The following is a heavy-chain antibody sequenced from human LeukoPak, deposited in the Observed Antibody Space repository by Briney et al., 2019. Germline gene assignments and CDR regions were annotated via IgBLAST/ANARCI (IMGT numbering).Heavy chain of an antibody. CDR3: ATGGRWLPFDY. D-gene: IGHD4-17*01. Sequence: ASVKVSCKASGGTFSSYAISWVRQAPGQGLEWMGGIIPIFGTAIYAQKFQGRVTMTEDTSTDTAYMELSSLRSEDTAVYYCATGGRWLPFDYWGQGTLVTVSS. V-gene: IGHV1-69*06. CDR2: IIPIFGTA. J-gene: IGHJ4*02. CDR1: GGTFSSYA.